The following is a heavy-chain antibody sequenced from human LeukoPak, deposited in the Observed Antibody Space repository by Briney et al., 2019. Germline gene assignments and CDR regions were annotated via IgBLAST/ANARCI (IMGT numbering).Heavy chain of an antibody. J-gene: IGHJ4*02. D-gene: IGHD2-21*01. CDR2: IYENGGTT. CDR1: GFTFRSHA. V-gene: IGHV3-23*01. Sequence: GGSLRLSCVGSGFTFRSHAMSWVRQAPEKGLEFVSGIYENGGTTYYADSVKGRFSISRDNSKNTLYLQMDSLRGGDTAVYYCAKDFRIGYSAHFDYWGQGALVTVSS. CDR3: AKDFRIGYSAHFDY.